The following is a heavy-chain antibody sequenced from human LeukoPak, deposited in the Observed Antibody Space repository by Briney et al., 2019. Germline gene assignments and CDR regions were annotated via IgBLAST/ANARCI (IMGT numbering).Heavy chain of an antibody. D-gene: IGHD1-20*01. CDR3: ARLHNWNYFDY. CDR2: IYYSGST. V-gene: IGHV4-39*01. CDR1: GGSISSSSYY. J-gene: IGHJ4*02. Sequence: SGPTLVKPSETLSLTCTVSGGSISSSSYYWGWIRQPPGKGLEWIGSIYYSGSTYYNPSLKSRVTISVDTSKNQFSLKLSSVTAADTAVYYCARLHNWNYFDYWGQGTLVTVSS.